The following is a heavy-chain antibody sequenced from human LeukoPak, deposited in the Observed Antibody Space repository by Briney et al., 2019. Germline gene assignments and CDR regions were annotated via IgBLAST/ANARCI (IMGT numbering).Heavy chain of an antibody. J-gene: IGHJ2*01. CDR1: GFTFSSYS. D-gene: IGHD7-27*01. CDR3: ARELGILHFDL. Sequence: GGSLRLSCAASGFTFSSYSMNWVRQAPGKGLEWVSSISSSSSYIYYADSVKGRFTISRDNAKNSLYLQMNSLRAEDTAVYYCARELGILHFDLWGRGTLVTVSS. V-gene: IGHV3-21*01. CDR2: ISSSSSYI.